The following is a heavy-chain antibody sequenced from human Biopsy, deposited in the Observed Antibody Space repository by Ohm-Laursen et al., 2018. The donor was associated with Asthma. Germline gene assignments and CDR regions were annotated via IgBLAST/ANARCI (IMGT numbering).Heavy chain of an antibody. D-gene: IGHD3-16*01. CDR2: MNPNSGNT. CDR1: GGTFSSYS. Sequence: SVKVSCKVSGGTFSSYSVSWVRQATGQGLEWMGWMNPNSGNTGYPQNFQGRVTMTRDTSISTAYMELSSLRSEDTAVYYCTRWSLRVRDTPNDYWGQGTLVTVSS. V-gene: IGHV1-8*02. J-gene: IGHJ4*02. CDR3: TRWSLRVRDTPNDY.